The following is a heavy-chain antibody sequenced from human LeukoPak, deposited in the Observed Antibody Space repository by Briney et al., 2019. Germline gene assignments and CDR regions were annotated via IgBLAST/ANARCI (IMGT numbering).Heavy chain of an antibody. CDR2: INPNSGGT. D-gene: IGHD7-27*01. CDR1: GYTFTGYY. Sequence: ASVKVSCKASGYTFTGYYMHWVRQAPGQGLEWMGWINPNSGGTNYAQKFQGRVTMTRDTSISTAYMELSRLGSDDTAVYYCARGPWGTSTSETYYYYYGMDVWGQGTTVTVSS. J-gene: IGHJ6*02. V-gene: IGHV1-2*02. CDR3: ARGPWGTSTSETYYYYYGMDV.